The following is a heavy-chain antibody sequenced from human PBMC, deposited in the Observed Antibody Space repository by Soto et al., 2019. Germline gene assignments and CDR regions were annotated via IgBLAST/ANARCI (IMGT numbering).Heavy chain of an antibody. D-gene: IGHD6-6*01. V-gene: IGHV4-30-4*01. Sequence: SETLSLTCTVSGGSISSGDYYWSWIRQPPGKGLEWIGYIYYSGSTYYNPSLKSRVTISVDTSKNQFSLKLSSVTAADTAVYYCARASSWSYYFDYWGQGTLVTVSS. J-gene: IGHJ4*02. CDR2: IYYSGST. CDR3: ARASSWSYYFDY. CDR1: GGSISSGDYY.